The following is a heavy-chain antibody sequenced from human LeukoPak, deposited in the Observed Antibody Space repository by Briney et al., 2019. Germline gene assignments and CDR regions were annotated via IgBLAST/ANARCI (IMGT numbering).Heavy chain of an antibody. Sequence: PGGSLRLSCAASGFTFSSNAISWVRQAPGKGLEWVSPISGSGGSTYYADSAKGRFTISRDNSKNTLYLQMNSLRAEDTAVYYCALAYREDYFDYWGQGTLVTVSS. J-gene: IGHJ4*02. V-gene: IGHV3-23*01. CDR3: ALAYREDYFDY. D-gene: IGHD1-26*01. CDR2: ISGSGGST. CDR1: GFTFSSNA.